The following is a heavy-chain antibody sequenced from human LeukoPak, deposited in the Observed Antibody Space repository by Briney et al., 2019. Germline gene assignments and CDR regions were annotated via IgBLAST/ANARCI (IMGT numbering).Heavy chain of an antibody. Sequence: GGSLRLSCAASGFTCSSYAMHWVRQAPGKGLEWVAVISYDGSNKYYADSVKGRFTISRDNSKNTLYLQMNSLRAEDTAVYYCARDWGLLLEWLGYFDYWGQGTLVTVSS. CDR2: ISYDGSNK. CDR1: GFTCSSYA. J-gene: IGHJ4*02. CDR3: ARDWGLLLEWLGYFDY. D-gene: IGHD3-3*01. V-gene: IGHV3-30-3*01.